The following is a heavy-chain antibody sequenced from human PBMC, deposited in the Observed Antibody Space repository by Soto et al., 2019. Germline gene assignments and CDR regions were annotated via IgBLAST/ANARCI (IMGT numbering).Heavy chain of an antibody. CDR3: ASYSSSWYGGAFDI. D-gene: IGHD6-13*01. CDR1: GGTFSSYA. V-gene: IGHV1-69*13. Sequence: SVKVSCKASGGTFSSYAISWVRQAPGQGLEWMGGIIPIFGTANYAQKFQGGVTITADESTSTAYMELSSLRSEDTAVYYCASYSSSWYGGAFDIWGQGTMVTVSS. J-gene: IGHJ3*02. CDR2: IIPIFGTA.